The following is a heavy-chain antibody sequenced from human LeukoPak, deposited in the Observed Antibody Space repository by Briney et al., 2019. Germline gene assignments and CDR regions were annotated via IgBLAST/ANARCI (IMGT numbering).Heavy chain of an antibody. V-gene: IGHV1-3*01. Sequence: ASVKVSCKASGYTFTSYAMHWVRQAPGQRLEWMGWINAGNGNTEYSQKFQGRVTITRDTSASTAYMELGSLRSEDTAVYYCARGYAGDIGYYYGMDVWGKGTTVTVSS. CDR2: INAGNGNT. CDR3: ARGYAGDIGYYYGMDV. D-gene: IGHD2-15*01. J-gene: IGHJ6*04. CDR1: GYTFTSYA.